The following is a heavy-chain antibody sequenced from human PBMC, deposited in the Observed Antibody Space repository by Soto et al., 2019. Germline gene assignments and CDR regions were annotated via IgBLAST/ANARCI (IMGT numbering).Heavy chain of an antibody. CDR2: IIPIFGTA. CDR1: GGTFSSYA. V-gene: IGHV1-69*12. Sequence: QVQLVQSGAEVKKPGSSVKVSCKASGGTFSSYAISWVRQAPGQGLEWMGGIIPIFGTANYAQKFQGRVTITADESTSTAYMELSSLRSEDTTGYYCASGESEREYNWFDPWGQGTLVTVSS. J-gene: IGHJ5*02. CDR3: ASGESEREYNWFDP.